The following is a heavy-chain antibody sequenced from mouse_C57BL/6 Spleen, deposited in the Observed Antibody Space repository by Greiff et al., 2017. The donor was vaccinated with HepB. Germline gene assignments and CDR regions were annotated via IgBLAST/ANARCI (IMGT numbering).Heavy chain of an antibody. CDR3: AIPYSNYFDY. CDR2: ISSGGSYT. CDR1: GFTFSSYG. D-gene: IGHD2-5*01. Sequence: EVKLVESGGDLVKPGGSLKLSCAASGFTFSSYGMSWVRQTPDKRLEWVATISSGGSYTYYPDSVKGRFTISRDNAKNTLYLQMSSLKSEDTAMYYFAIPYSNYFDYWGQGTTLTVSS. J-gene: IGHJ2*01. V-gene: IGHV5-6*01.